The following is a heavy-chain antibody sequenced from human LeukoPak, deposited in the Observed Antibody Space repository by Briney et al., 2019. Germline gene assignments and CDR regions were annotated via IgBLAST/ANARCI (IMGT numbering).Heavy chain of an antibody. CDR3: ARSGSSSGSASDY. CDR2: ISAHNGKT. D-gene: IGHD6-6*01. V-gene: IGHV1-18*01. J-gene: IGHJ4*02. Sequence: ASVTVSFTASVYTFTTYGISWVRQAPGQGLEWMGWISAHNGKTKYAHNLRGRDTMTTETSTSTASMELRSLRSDDTAVYYSARSGSSSGSASDYWGQGTLVTVSS. CDR1: VYTFTTYG.